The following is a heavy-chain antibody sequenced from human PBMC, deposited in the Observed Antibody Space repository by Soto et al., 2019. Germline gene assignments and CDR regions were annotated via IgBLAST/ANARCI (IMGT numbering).Heavy chain of an antibody. CDR1: GFTFSSYG. Sequence: QVQLVESGGGVVQPGRSLRLSCAASGFTFSSYGMHWVRQSPGKGLEWVAVIWYDGSNKYHADSVKGRFTISRDNSKNTLYMQMNSLRAEDTAVYYCARDPRKEGQRWAYYYYDDMDVWGKGTTVTVSS. V-gene: IGHV3-33*01. CDR3: ARDPRKEGQRWAYYYYDDMDV. CDR2: IWYDGSNK. D-gene: IGHD1-26*01. J-gene: IGHJ6*03.